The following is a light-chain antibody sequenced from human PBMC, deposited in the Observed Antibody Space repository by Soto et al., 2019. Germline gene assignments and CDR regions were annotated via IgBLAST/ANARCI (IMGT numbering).Light chain of an antibody. J-gene: IGKJ2*01. V-gene: IGKV3-15*01. CDR3: QQYNHWPS. Sequence: EILMTQSPATLSVSPGGRATLSCRASQTVSSNLAWYQQKPGRAPRLLIYGASTRATGIPARFSGSGSGTEFTLTISSLQSEDFALYYCQQYNHWPSLGQGTKLEIK. CDR2: GAS. CDR1: QTVSSN.